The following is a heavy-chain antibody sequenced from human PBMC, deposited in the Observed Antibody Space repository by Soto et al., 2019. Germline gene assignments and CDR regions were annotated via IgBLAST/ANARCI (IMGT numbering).Heavy chain of an antibody. J-gene: IGHJ6*02. D-gene: IGHD6-6*01. CDR3: ARQEYSSSSGYYYGMDV. CDR2: IDPSDSYT. Sequence: GESLKISCKGSGYSFTSYWISWVRQMPGKGLEWMGRIDPSDSYTNYSPSFQGHVTISADKSISTAYLQWSSLKASDTAMYYCARQEYSSSSGYYYGMDVWGQGTTVTVS. CDR1: GYSFTSYW. V-gene: IGHV5-10-1*01.